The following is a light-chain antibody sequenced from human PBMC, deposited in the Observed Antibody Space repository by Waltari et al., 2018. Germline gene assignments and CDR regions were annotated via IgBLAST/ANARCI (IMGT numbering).Light chain of an antibody. CDR1: SSNIGSNY. J-gene: IGLJ3*02. V-gene: IGLV1-47*01. Sequence: QSVLTQPPSASGTPGQRVTISCSGSSSNIGSNYVYWYQQLPGTAPKLPIYRNNQRPSGVPDRFSGSKSGTSASLAISGLRSEDEADYYCAAWDDSLSGWEFGGGTKLTVL. CDR3: AAWDDSLSGWE. CDR2: RNN.